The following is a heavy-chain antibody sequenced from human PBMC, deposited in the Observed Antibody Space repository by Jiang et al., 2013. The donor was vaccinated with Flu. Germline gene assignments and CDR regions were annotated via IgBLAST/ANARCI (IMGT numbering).Heavy chain of an antibody. CDR3: ARGLRFLEWLPAVLYGMDV. V-gene: IGHV1-8*01. J-gene: IGHJ6*02. Sequence: EWMGWMNPNSGNTGYAQKFQGRVTMTRNTSISTAYMELSSLRSEDTAVYYCARGLRFLEWLPAVLYGMDVWGQGTTVTVSS. CDR2: MNPNSGNT. D-gene: IGHD3-3*01.